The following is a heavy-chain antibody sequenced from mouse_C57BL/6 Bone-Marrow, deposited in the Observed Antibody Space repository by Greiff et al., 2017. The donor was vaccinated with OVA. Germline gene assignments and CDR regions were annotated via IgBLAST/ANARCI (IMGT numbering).Heavy chain of an antibody. CDR1: GYTFTSYW. D-gene: IGHD1-1*01. V-gene: IGHV1-64*01. Sequence: QVQLQQPGAELVKPGASVKLSFKASGYTFTSYWMHWVKQRPGQGLEWIGMIHPNSGSTNYNEKFKSKATLTVDKSSSTAYMQLSSLTSEDSAVYYCARSSITTVYYYAMDYWGQGTSVTVSS. CDR3: ARSSITTVYYYAMDY. CDR2: IHPNSGST. J-gene: IGHJ4*01.